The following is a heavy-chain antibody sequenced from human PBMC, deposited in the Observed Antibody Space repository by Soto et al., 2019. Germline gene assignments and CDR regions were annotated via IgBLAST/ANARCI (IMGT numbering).Heavy chain of an antibody. J-gene: IGHJ4*02. CDR3: ASMVRGVYKSYYFDY. CDR2: INHSGST. Sequence: PSETLSLTCAVYGGSFSGYYWSWIRQPPGKGLEWIGEINHSGSTNYNPSLKGRVTISVDTSKNQFSLKLSSVTAADTAVYYCASMVRGVYKSYYFDYWGQGTLVTVSS. D-gene: IGHD3-10*01. CDR1: GGSFSGYY. V-gene: IGHV4-34*01.